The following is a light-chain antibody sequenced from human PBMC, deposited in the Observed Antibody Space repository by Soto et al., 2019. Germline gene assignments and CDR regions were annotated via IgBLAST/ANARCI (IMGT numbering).Light chain of an antibody. CDR2: KVS. V-gene: IGKV2-30*01. CDR1: RDLVYSDGNTY. CDR3: MQGTHWPPT. J-gene: IGKJ1*01. Sequence: MSHSPLSRPVTHWQPASMACAASRDLVYSDGNTYLNWFQQRQGQSPRRLIYKVSHRDSGVPDRFSGSGSGNDFTLTISRVEAEDVGIYYCMQGTHWPPTFGQGTKV.